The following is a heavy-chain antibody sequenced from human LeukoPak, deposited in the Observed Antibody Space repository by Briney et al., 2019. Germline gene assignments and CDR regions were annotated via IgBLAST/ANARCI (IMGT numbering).Heavy chain of an antibody. CDR2: IVGSGSNT. J-gene: IGHJ4*02. Sequence: PGASLRLSCAASGFTFSNYAMSWVRQAPGKGLEWVSAIVGSGSNTYYADSVKGRFTISRDNPKNTRYLQMNSLRADDTAVYYCAMWGDYDILTGYYDSDYWGQGTLVTVSS. CDR3: AMWGDYDILTGYYDSDY. V-gene: IGHV3-23*01. D-gene: IGHD3-9*01. CDR1: GFTFSNYA.